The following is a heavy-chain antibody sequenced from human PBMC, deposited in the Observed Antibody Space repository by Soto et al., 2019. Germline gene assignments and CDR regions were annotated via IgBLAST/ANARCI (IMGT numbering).Heavy chain of an antibody. D-gene: IGHD5-12*01. J-gene: IGHJ4*02. V-gene: IGHV4-59*08. CDR1: GGSISSYY. CDR3: ARHGGEWLRYYFDY. Sequence: SETLSLTCTVSGGSISSYYWSWIRQPPGKGLEWIGYIYYSGSTNYNPSLKSRVTISVDTSKNQFSLKLSSVTAADTAVYYCARHGGEWLRYYFDYWGQGTLVTVSS. CDR2: IYYSGST.